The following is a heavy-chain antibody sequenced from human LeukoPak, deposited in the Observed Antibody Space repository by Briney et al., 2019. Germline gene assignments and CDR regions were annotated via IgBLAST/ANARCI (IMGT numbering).Heavy chain of an antibody. Sequence: QASETLSLTCIVSGASLGSYSWSWIRQPPGKGLEWIGYIYYNGGTNYNPSLKSRLTMSIDTSKNQISLKLRSVTLANSASYYCARGGYIYGLWAKGPLVTVSS. CDR3: ARGGYIYGL. V-gene: IGHV4-59*01. CDR2: IYYNGGT. D-gene: IGHD5-18*01. CDR1: GASLGSYS. J-gene: IGHJ4*02.